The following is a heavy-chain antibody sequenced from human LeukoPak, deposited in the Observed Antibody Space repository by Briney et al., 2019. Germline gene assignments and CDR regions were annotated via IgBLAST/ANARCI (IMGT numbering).Heavy chain of an antibody. D-gene: IGHD2-2*02. CDR2: IIPIFGTA. CDR1: GGTFSSYA. CDR3: ARGGQLLYSGPALNYYMDV. V-gene: IGHV1-69*05. J-gene: IGHJ6*03. Sequence: SVEVSCKASGGTFSSYAISWVRQAPGQGLEWMGGIIPIFGTANYAQKFQGRVTITTDESTSTAYMELSSLRSEDTAVYYCARGGQLLYSGPALNYYMDVWGKGTTVTVSS.